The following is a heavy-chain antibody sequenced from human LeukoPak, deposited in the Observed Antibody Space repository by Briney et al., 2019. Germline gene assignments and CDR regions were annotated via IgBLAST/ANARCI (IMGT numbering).Heavy chain of an antibody. CDR3: ARDYDFWSGYYIHAFDI. J-gene: IGHJ3*02. D-gene: IGHD3-3*01. CDR2: ISAYSGNT. Sequence: ASVKVSCKASGYTFTSYGISWVRQAPGQGLEWMGWISAYSGNTNYAQKLQGRVTMTTDTSTSTAYMELRSLRSDDTAVYYCARDYDFWSGYYIHAFDIWGQGTMVTVSS. CDR1: GYTFTSYG. V-gene: IGHV1-18*01.